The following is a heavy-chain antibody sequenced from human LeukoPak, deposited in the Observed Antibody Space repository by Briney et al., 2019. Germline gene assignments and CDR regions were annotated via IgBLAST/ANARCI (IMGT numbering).Heavy chain of an antibody. CDR3: ARGLVLATDDAFDI. CDR2: IWDTEIT. V-gene: IGHV4-59*01. CDR1: GGSIRSYF. Sequence: SGTLSLTCTVSGGSIRSYFWSWLRQPPGKGLEWIGYIWDTEITDYNPSLKSRVTISLDTSKYHFSLKLRSVTAADTALYFCARGLVLATDDAFDIWGQGTLVTVSS. J-gene: IGHJ3*02. D-gene: IGHD5-12*01.